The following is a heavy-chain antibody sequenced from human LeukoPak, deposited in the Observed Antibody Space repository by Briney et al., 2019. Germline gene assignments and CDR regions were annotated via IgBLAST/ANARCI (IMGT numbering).Heavy chain of an antibody. CDR2: INPRSGGT. CDR1: GYTFIDYY. J-gene: IGHJ4*02. D-gene: IGHD2-21*02. Sequence: GASVKVSCKASGYTFIDYYMHWVRQAPGQGLEWMGWINPRSGGTNYAQRFQGRVTMTRDTSISTAYMELSRLTSGDTAVYYCAVVVTAYFDYWGQGTLVTVSS. CDR3: AVVVTAYFDY. V-gene: IGHV1-2*02.